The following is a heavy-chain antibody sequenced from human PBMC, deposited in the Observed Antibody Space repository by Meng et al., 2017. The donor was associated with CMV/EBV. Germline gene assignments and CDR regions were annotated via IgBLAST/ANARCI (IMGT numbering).Heavy chain of an antibody. CDR1: GGSISSDDYY. Sequence: GPVSVTLYHTLCLLCSVAGGSISSDDYYWSWIRQPPGKGLEWIGYIYYSGTTYYNPSLESRVTISVDTSKNQFSLNLSSVTAADTAVYYCARLSGSGTTSTGYHYAFDSWGQGTLVTVPS. CDR3: ARLSGSGTTSTGYHYAFDS. J-gene: IGHJ4*02. CDR2: IYYSGTT. V-gene: IGHV4-30-4*08. D-gene: IGHD3-22*01.